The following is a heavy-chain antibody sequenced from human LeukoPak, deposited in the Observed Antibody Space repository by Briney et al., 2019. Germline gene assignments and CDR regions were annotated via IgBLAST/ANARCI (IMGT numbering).Heavy chain of an antibody. D-gene: IGHD4-17*01. CDR3: ATNGRGDDYGDYLLDAFDI. CDR1: GGSISSNY. CDR2: IYYSGST. Sequence: SETLSLTCTVSGGSISSNYWSWIRQPPGKGLEWIGYIYYSGSTNYNPSLKSRVTISVDASKNQFSLKLSSVTAADTAVYYCATNGRGDDYGDYLLDAFDIWGQGTMVTVSS. J-gene: IGHJ3*02. V-gene: IGHV4-59*01.